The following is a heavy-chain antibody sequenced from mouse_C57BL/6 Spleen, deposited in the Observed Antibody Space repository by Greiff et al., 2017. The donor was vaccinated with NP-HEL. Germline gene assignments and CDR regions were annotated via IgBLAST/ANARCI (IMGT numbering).Heavy chain of an antibody. Sequence: VQLQQPGAELVMPGASVKLSCKASGYTFTSYWMHWVKQRPGQGLEWIGEIDPSDSYTNYNQKFKGKSTLTVDKSSSTAYMQLSSLTSEDSAVYYCASGESSRDYWGQGTTLTVSS. D-gene: IGHD1-1*01. V-gene: IGHV1-69*01. CDR1: GYTFTSYW. CDR3: ASGESSRDY. J-gene: IGHJ2*01. CDR2: IDPSDSYT.